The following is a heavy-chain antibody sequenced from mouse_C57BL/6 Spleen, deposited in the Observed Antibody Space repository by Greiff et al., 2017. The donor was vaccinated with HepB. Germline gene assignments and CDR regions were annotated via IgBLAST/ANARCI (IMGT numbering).Heavy chain of an antibody. V-gene: IGHV1-15*01. CDR2: IDPETGGT. Sequence: QVQLKESGAELVRPGASVTLSCKASGYTFTDYEMHWVKQTPVHGLEWIGAIDPETGGTAYNQKFKGKAILTADKSSSTAYMELRSLTSEDSAVYYCTRNPYYNGGLTYYLDNWGQGTTLTVSS. CDR3: TRNPYYNGGLTYYLDN. J-gene: IGHJ2*01. CDR1: GYTFTDYE. D-gene: IGHD1-1*02.